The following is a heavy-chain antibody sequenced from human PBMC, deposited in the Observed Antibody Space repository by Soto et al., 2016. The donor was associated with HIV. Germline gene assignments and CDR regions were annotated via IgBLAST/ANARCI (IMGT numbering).Heavy chain of an antibody. D-gene: IGHD6-19*01. CDR1: GFIFSDAA. V-gene: IGHV3-73*02. Sequence: HLVESGGGSVQPGGSLKVSCAASGFIFSDAAIHWVRQASGKGLEWVGRIRSKGNNYATTYSESVKGGFIISRDDSNNTAFLQMNSLKIEDTAIYYCTRHLTDPIVVAVSGYYLYGMDVWGQGTTVTVSS. CDR2: IRSKGNNYAT. CDR3: TRHLTDPIVVAVSGYYLYGMDV. J-gene: IGHJ6*02.